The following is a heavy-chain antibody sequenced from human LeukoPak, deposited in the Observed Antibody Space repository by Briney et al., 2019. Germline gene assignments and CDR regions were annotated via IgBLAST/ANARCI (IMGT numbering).Heavy chain of an antibody. CDR2: IYYSGST. D-gene: IGHD3-3*01. CDR1: GGSISSYY. J-gene: IGHJ5*02. Sequence: SETLSLTCTVSGGSISSYYWSWIRQPPGKGLEWIGYIYYSGSTNDNPSLKSRVTISVDTSKNQFSLKLSSVTAADTAAYYCARGGYDFWVENWFDPWGQGTLVTVSS. V-gene: IGHV4-59*01. CDR3: ARGGYDFWVENWFDP.